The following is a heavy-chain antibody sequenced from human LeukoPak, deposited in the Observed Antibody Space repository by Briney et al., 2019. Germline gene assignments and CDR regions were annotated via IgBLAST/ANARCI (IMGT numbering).Heavy chain of an antibody. D-gene: IGHD6-13*01. CDR2: ISGSGGST. CDR1: GFTFSSYA. J-gene: IGHJ5*02. CDR3: VKQQLVLGWFDP. V-gene: IGHV3-23*01. Sequence: QSGGSLRLSCAASGFTFSSYAMSWVRQAPGKGLEWVSAISGSGGSTYYADSVKGRFTISRDNSKNTLYLQMNSLRAEDTAVYYCVKQQLVLGWFDPWGQGTLVTVSS.